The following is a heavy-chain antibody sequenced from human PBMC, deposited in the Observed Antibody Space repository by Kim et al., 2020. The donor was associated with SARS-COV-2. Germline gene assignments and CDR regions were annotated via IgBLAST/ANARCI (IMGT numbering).Heavy chain of an antibody. CDR3: ARRADSSGWLYFDY. CDR2: YPYSGGP. V-gene: IGHV4-59*08. D-gene: IGHD6-19*01. CDR1: GGSLGPYS. J-gene: IGHJ4*02. Sequence: SETLSLTCTVSGGSLGPYSWGWIRQPPGKGLEWIASYPYSGGPNFNPSLKSRVTISRDAPTNQVSLQVRSVTAADTAVYYCARRADSSGWLYFDYWGQGHLVTVSS.